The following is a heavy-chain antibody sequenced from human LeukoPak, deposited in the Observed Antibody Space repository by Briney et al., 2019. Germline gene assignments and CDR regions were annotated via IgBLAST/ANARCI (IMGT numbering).Heavy chain of an antibody. CDR2: MNPNSGNT. V-gene: IGHV1-8*01. CDR3: AREQPYSLSGSSTSPLDY. CDR1: GYTFTSYD. Sequence: ASVKVSCKASGYTFTSYDINWVRQATGQGLEWMGWMNPNSGNTGYAQKFQGRVTMTRNTSISTAYMELSSLRSEDTAVYYCAREQPYSLSGSSTSPLDYWGQGTLVTVSS. D-gene: IGHD1-26*01. J-gene: IGHJ4*02.